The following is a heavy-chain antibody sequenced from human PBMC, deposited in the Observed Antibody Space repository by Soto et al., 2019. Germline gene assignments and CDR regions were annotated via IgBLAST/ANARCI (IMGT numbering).Heavy chain of an antibody. D-gene: IGHD3-3*01. CDR3: ARSGYDFWSGYHQPISKLINCFDP. Sequence: ASVKVSCKASGYTFTGYYMHWVRQAPGQGREWMGWINPNSGGTNYAQKFQGRVTMTRDTSISTAYMELSRLRSADTAVYYCARSGYDFWSGYHQPISKLINCFDPWGQGPLVTVSS. J-gene: IGHJ5*02. CDR2: INPNSGGT. CDR1: GYTFTGYY. V-gene: IGHV1-2*02.